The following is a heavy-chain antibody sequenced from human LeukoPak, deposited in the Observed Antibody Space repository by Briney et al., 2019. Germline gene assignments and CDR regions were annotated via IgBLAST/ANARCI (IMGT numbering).Heavy chain of an antibody. CDR2: ISWDGGST. J-gene: IGHJ6*02. D-gene: IGHD3-10*01. V-gene: IGHV3-43*01. CDR1: GFTFDDYT. CDR3: AKDFGELWDYYYGMDV. Sequence: PGGSLRLSCAASGFTFDDYTMHWVRQAPGKGLEWVSLISWDGGSTYYADSVKGRFTISRDNSKNSLYLQMNSLRTEDTALYYCAKDFGELWDYYYGMDVWGQGTTVTVSS.